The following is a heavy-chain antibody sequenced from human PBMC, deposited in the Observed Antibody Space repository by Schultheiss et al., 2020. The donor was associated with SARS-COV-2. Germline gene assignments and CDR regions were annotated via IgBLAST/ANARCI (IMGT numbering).Heavy chain of an antibody. Sequence: GGSLRLSCAASGFTFDDYAMHWVRQAPGKGLEWVSGISWNSGSIGYADSVKGRFTISRDNAKNTLYLQVSSLRAEDTAVYYCALKWGSSFDYWGQGTLVTVSS. D-gene: IGHD1-26*01. CDR1: GFTFDDYA. J-gene: IGHJ4*02. CDR3: ALKWGSSFDY. V-gene: IGHV3-9*01. CDR2: ISWNSGSI.